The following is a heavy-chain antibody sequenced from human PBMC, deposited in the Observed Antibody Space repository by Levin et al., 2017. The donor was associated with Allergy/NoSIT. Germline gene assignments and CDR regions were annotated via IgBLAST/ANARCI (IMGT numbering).Heavy chain of an antibody. D-gene: IGHD4-17*01. CDR2: IYPGDSDT. Sequence: GESLKISCKGSGYSFTSYWIGWVRQMPGKGLEWMGIIYPGDSDTRYSPSFQGQVTISADKSISTAYLQWSSLKASDTAMYYCARLDYGDYDLPGPQLYYFDYWGQGTLVTVSS. J-gene: IGHJ4*02. CDR1: GYSFTSYW. CDR3: ARLDYGDYDLPGPQLYYFDY. V-gene: IGHV5-51*01.